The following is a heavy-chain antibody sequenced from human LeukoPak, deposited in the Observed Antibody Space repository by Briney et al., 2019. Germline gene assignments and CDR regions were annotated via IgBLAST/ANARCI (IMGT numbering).Heavy chain of an antibody. Sequence: GGSLRLSCAASGFTFSSYAMSWVRQAPGKGLEWVSAISGSGGSTYYADSVKGRFTISRDNSKNTLYLQMNNLRAEDTAVYYCAKKRGYSYGNNWFDPWGQGTLVTVSS. CDR2: ISGSGGST. CDR1: GFTFSSYA. J-gene: IGHJ5*02. D-gene: IGHD5-18*01. V-gene: IGHV3-23*01. CDR3: AKKRGYSYGNNWFDP.